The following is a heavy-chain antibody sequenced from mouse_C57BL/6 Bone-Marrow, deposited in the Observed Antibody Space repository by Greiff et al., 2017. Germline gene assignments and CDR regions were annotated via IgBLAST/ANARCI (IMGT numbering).Heavy chain of an antibody. Sequence: QVQLQQSGAELARPGASVKLSCKASGYTFTSYGISWVKQRTGQGLEWIGEIYPRSGNTYYNEKFKGKATLTADKSSSTAYMKLRSLTYEDSAVXYCARYGSSSWFAYWGQGTLVTVSA. J-gene: IGHJ3*01. CDR2: IYPRSGNT. CDR1: GYTFTSYG. D-gene: IGHD1-1*01. V-gene: IGHV1-81*01. CDR3: ARYGSSSWFAY.